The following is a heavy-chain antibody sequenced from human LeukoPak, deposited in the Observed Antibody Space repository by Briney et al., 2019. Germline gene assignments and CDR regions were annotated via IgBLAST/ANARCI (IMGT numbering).Heavy chain of an antibody. CDR1: GESFSGYY. CDR3: ARARGEVGIDY. D-gene: IGHD3-10*01. CDR2: INHSGST. Sequence: PSETLSLTCAVYGESFSGYYWSWLRQPPGKGLEWIGQINHSGSTNYNPSLKSRVTILEDTSKNQFSLKLISVTAADTAVYYCARARGEVGIDYWGQGTRVTVSS. V-gene: IGHV4-34*01. J-gene: IGHJ4*02.